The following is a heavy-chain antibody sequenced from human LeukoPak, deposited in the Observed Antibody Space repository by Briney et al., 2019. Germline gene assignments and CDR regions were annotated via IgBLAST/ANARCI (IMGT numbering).Heavy chain of an antibody. CDR3: AHSSGYYGK. CDR2: IRGSGDDT. CDR1: GFTFTNYA. J-gene: IGHJ4*02. Sequence: GGSLRLSCVASGFTFTNYAMSWLRQAPGKGLEWVSAIRGSGDDTYYAVSVKGRFTISRDNSKNTVYLQMNSLRADDTAVYYCAHSSGYYGKWGQGTLVTVSS. D-gene: IGHD3-22*01. V-gene: IGHV3-23*01.